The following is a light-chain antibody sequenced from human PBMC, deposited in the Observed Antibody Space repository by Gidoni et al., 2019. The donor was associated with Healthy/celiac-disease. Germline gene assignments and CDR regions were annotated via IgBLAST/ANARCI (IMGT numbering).Light chain of an antibody. J-gene: IGKJ2*01. CDR3: QQYGSSPGT. CDR1: QSVCSSS. CDR2: GAS. Sequence: EIVLTQSPGTLSLSPGERATLSCRASQSVCSSSLAWYQQKPGQAPRLRIYGASSRATGIPDMFSGSGSGTDFTLTISRLEPEDFAVYYCQQYGSSPGTFGQGTKLEIK. V-gene: IGKV3-20*01.